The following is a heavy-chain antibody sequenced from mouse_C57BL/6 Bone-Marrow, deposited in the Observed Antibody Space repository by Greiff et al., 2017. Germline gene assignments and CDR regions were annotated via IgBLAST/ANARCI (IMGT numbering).Heavy chain of an antibody. J-gene: IGHJ4*01. D-gene: IGHD1-1*01. CDR3: ATVYGSSYYYAMDY. CDR1: GYSFTDYN. Sequence: EVKVVESAPALFPPFSSFNISCKASGYSFTDYNMNWVKQSNGKSLEWIGVINPNYGTTSYNQKFKGKATLTVDQSSSTAYMQLNSLTSEDSAVYYCATVYGSSYYYAMDYWGQGTSVTVSS. V-gene: IGHV1-39*01. CDR2: INPNYGTT.